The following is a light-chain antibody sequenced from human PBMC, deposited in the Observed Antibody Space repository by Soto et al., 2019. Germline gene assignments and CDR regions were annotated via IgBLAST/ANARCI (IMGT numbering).Light chain of an antibody. V-gene: IGLV2-8*01. J-gene: IGLJ1*01. CDR1: SSDVGRYNY. CDR3: SSYAGTPFV. CDR2: EVN. Sequence: VLTQPPSASGSPGQSVTISCTGTSSDVGRYNYVSWYQQHPGKAPKLMISEVNKRASGVPDRFSGSKSGNTASLTVSGLQAEDEADYYCSSYAGTPFVFGTGTKVTVL.